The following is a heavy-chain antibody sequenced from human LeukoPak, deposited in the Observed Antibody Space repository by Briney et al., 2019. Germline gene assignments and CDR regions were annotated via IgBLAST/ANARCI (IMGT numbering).Heavy chain of an antibody. D-gene: IGHD3-22*01. CDR2: MNPNSGNT. CDR1: GYTFTSYD. J-gene: IGHJ4*02. V-gene: IGHV1-8*01. CDR3: ASSRWRYYYDSSGYLPGYYFDY. Sequence: ASVKVSCKASGYTFTSYDINWVRQATGQGLEWMGWMNPNSGNTGYAQKFQGRVTITADKSTSTAYMELSSLRSEDTAVYYCASSRWRYYYDSSGYLPGYYFDYWGQGTLVTVSS.